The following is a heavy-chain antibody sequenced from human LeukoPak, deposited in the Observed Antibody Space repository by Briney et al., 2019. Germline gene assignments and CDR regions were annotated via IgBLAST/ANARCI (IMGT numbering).Heavy chain of an antibody. CDR3: ARSYGGNPKVDY. J-gene: IGHJ4*02. D-gene: IGHD4-23*01. Sequence: GGSLRLSCAASEFTFSAFWMSWVRQAPGKGLEWVANINQDGSRKHYVDSVKGRFTVSRDNAEKSLYLQTNSLRAEDTAVYYCARSYGGNPKVDYWGQGTLVTVSS. CDR2: INQDGSRK. CDR1: EFTFSAFW. V-gene: IGHV3-7*01.